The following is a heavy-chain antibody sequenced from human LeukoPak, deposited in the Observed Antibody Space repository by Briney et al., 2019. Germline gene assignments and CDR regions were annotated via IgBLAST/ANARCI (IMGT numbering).Heavy chain of an antibody. V-gene: IGHV3-7*03. CDR1: GFTFSSYW. CDR2: IKQDGSEK. Sequence: GGSLRLSCAASGFTFSSYWMSWVRQAPGKGPEWVANIKQDGSEKYYVDSVKGRFTISRDNAKNSLYLQMNSLRAEDTAVYYCARDFLAFTSIYGMDVWGKGTTVTVSS. CDR3: ARDFLAFTSIYGMDV. J-gene: IGHJ6*04.